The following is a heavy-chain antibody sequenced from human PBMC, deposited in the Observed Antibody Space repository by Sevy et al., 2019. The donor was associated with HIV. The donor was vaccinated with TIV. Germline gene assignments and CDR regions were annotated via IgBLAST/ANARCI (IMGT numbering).Heavy chain of an antibody. D-gene: IGHD4-4*01. CDR2: IYYSGST. CDR1: GGSVSSGSYY. CDR3: ARDRDYSNYWDAYFDH. V-gene: IGHV4-61*01. Sequence: SETLSLTCTVSGGSVSSGSYYWSWIRQPPGKGLEWIGYIYYSGSTNYNPSLKSRVTISVDTSKNQFSLKLSSVTAADTAVYYCARDRDYSNYWDAYFDHWGQGTLVTVSS. J-gene: IGHJ4*02.